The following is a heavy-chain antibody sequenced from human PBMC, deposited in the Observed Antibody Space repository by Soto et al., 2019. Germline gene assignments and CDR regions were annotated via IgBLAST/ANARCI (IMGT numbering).Heavy chain of an antibody. CDR2: ISGSGGST. CDR1: GFTFSSYA. J-gene: IGHJ4*02. Sequence: GGSLRLSCAASGFTFSSYAMSWVRQAPGKGLEWVSAISGSGGSTYYADSVKGRFTISRDNSKNTLYLQMNSLRAEDTAVYYCAKRYKIVGDIVVVVAATSFDYWGQGTLVTVSS. D-gene: IGHD2-15*01. V-gene: IGHV3-23*01. CDR3: AKRYKIVGDIVVVVAATSFDY.